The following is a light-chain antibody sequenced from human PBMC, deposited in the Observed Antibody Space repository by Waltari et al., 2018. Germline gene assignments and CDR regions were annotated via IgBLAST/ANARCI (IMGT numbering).Light chain of an antibody. CDR2: GTS. V-gene: IGKV3D-15*01. Sequence: DIVMTQSPATLSLSPGESATLSCRASQSVRSTFAWFQQKPGQPPRLLIYGTSTRATGIPARFSGSGSGTEFSLIISSLQPEDFATYYCQQYDHWPWTFGQGTRVEAK. CDR3: QQYDHWPWT. J-gene: IGKJ1*01. CDR1: QSVRST.